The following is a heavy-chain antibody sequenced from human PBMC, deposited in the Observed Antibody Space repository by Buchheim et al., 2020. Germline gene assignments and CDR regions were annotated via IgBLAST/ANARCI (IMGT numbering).Heavy chain of an antibody. V-gene: IGHV1-2*05. CDR1: GYTFTGYS. CDR3: ARARIWSYHLDY. D-gene: IGHD1-26*01. CDR2: INPNSGGT. Sequence: QVQLVQSGAEVKKPGASVKVSCKASGYTFTGYSMHWVRQAPGQGLEWIGRINPNSGGTNYAQKFQGRVTMTRDTSISTAYMELSRLRADDTVGYYWARARIWSYHLDYWGQGTL. J-gene: IGHJ4*02.